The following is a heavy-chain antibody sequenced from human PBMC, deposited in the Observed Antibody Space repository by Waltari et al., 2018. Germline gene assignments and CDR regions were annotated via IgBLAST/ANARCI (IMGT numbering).Heavy chain of an antibody. D-gene: IGHD2-15*01. J-gene: IGHJ4*02. CDR2: IIPILGIA. CDR3: ARIYLHCSGGSCSDY. CDR1: GGTFSSYT. V-gene: IGHV1-69*02. Sequence: QVQLVQSGAEVKKPGSSVKVSCKASGGTFSSYTFSWVRQAPEQGLEWMGRIIPILGIANYAQKFQGRVTITADKSTSTAYMELSSLRSEDTAVYYCARIYLHCSGGSCSDYWGQGTLVTVSS.